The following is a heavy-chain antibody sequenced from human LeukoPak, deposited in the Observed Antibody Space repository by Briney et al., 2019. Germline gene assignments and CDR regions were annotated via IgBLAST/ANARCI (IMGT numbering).Heavy chain of an antibody. V-gene: IGHV4-39*07. CDR1: GGSISSSSYY. Sequence: KPSETLSLTCTVSGGSISSSSYYWGWIRQPPGKGLEWIGSIYYSGSTCYNPSLKNRVTISVDTSKNQFSLKLSSVTAADTAVYYCASTVPAAIPHYYYYMDVWGKGTPVTVSS. D-gene: IGHD2-2*01. CDR2: IYYSGST. CDR3: ASTVPAAIPHYYYYMDV. J-gene: IGHJ6*03.